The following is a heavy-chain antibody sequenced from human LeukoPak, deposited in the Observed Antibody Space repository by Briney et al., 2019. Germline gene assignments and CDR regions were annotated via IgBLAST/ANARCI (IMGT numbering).Heavy chain of an antibody. CDR3: AKDPSFRLWWLDRGSFDI. J-gene: IGHJ3*02. D-gene: IGHD2-21*01. Sequence: KSGGSLRLSCAASGFTFDDYAMHWVRQAPGKGLEWVSGISWNSGSIGYADSVKGRFTISRGNAKNSLYLQMNSLRAEDTALYYCAKDPSFRLWWLDRGSFDIWGQGTMVTVSS. CDR1: GFTFDDYA. V-gene: IGHV3-9*01. CDR2: ISWNSGSI.